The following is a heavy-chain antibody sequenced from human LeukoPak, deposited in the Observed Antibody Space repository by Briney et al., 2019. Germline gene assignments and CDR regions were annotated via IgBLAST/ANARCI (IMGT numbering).Heavy chain of an antibody. D-gene: IGHD3-10*01. V-gene: IGHV3-30-3*01. J-gene: IGHJ6*04. CDR3: ARGGVGMDV. Sequence: GRSLRLSCSASGFTFSSYAMHWVRQAPGKGLEWVAVISYDGSNKYYADSVKGRFTISRDNSKNTLYLQMNSLRAEDTAVYYCARGGVGMDVWGKGTTVTVSS. CDR2: ISYDGSNK. CDR1: GFTFSSYA.